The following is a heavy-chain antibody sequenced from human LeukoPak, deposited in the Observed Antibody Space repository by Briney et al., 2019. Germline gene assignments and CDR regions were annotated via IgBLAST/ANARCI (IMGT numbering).Heavy chain of an antibody. D-gene: IGHD6-13*01. CDR3: AKDGTAGTWDY. Sequence: GGSLRLSCAASGFTFSNYAMNWVRQSPGKGLEWVSGVSGSDSYTYFADSVKGRFTISRDNSRNTLYLQMNSLRAEDTAVYYCAKDGTAGTWDYWGQGTLVTVSS. CDR2: VSGSDSYT. J-gene: IGHJ4*02. CDR1: GFTFSNYA. V-gene: IGHV3-23*01.